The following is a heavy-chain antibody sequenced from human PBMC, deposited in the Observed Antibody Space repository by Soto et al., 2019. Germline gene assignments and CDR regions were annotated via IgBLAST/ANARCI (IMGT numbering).Heavy chain of an antibody. CDR3: ARDLIDSSGYYYVDY. Sequence: SVKVSCKASGGTFSSYTISWVRQAPGQGLEWMGRIIPILGIANYAQKFQGRVTITADKSTSTAYMELSSLRSEDTAVYYCARDLIDSSGYYYVDYWGQGTLVTVSS. V-gene: IGHV1-69*04. D-gene: IGHD3-22*01. J-gene: IGHJ4*02. CDR2: IIPILGIA. CDR1: GGTFSSYT.